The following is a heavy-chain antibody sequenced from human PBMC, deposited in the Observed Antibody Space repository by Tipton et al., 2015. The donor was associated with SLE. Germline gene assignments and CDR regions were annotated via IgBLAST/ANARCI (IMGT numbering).Heavy chain of an antibody. CDR3: AGVKVGNAFDI. CDR2: INPNSGGT. Sequence: QSGAEVKKPGASVKVSCKASGYTFTDYYIHWVRQAPGQGLEWMGWINPNSGGTIYAQKFQGRVSMTKDTSISTAYMELSRLTSDDTAVYYCAGVKVGNAFDIWGQGTMVTVSS. V-gene: IGHV1-2*02. J-gene: IGHJ3*02. D-gene: IGHD3-22*01. CDR1: GYTFTDYY.